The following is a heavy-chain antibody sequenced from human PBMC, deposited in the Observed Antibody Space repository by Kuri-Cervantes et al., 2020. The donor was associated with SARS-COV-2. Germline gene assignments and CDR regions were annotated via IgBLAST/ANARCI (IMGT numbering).Heavy chain of an antibody. CDR1: GFTFSSYS. CDR2: ISSSSSYI. CDR3: AKDSIVVVVPAAKDY. J-gene: IGHJ4*02. V-gene: IGHV3-21*04. Sequence: GESLKISCAASGFTFSSYSMNWVRQAPGKGLEWVSSISSSSSYIYYADSVKGRFTISRDNAKNSLYLQMNSLRAEDTAVYYCAKDSIVVVVPAAKDYWGQGTLVTASS. D-gene: IGHD2-2*01.